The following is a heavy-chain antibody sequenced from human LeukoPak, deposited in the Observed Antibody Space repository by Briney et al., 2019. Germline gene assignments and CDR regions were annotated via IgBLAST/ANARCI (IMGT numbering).Heavy chain of an antibody. CDR2: IDHSGRT. Sequence: PSETLSLTCAVSGGSFSRPFWSWIRQTPGKGLEWIGEIDHSGRTDYNPSLEGRVTMSVDTSKSQFSLRLTSVTAADTAVYFCARAERRINLARGVFGSHFDSWGQGTLVSVSS. CDR1: GGSFSRPF. V-gene: IGHV4-34*01. CDR3: ARAERRINLARGVFGSHFDS. J-gene: IGHJ5*01. D-gene: IGHD3-10*01.